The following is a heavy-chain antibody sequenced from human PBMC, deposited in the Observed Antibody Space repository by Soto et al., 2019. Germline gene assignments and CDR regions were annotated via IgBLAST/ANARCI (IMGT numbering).Heavy chain of an antibody. CDR3: TAAPRPYYFDY. CDR1: GFTFSSYA. J-gene: IGHJ4*02. CDR2: ISGSGGST. V-gene: IGHV3-23*01. D-gene: IGHD2-15*01. Sequence: GGSLRLSCEASGFTFSSYAMSWVRQAPGKGLEWVSAISGSGGSTYYADSVKGRFTISRDNSKNTLYLQMNSLRAEDTAVYYCTAAPRPYYFDYWGQGTLVTVSS.